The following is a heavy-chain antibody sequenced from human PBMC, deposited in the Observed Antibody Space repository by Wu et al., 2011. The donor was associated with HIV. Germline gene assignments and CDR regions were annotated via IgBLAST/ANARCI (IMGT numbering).Heavy chain of an antibody. V-gene: IGHV1-18*01. CDR3: ARDPPGYPYYFDY. Sequence: QVQLVQSGAEVKKPGASVKVSCKVSGYTFSSYGISWVRQAPGQGLEWMAWISTYNGNTNYAQNFQGRVTMTTDTSTSTAYMELRSLRSDDTAVYFCARDPPGYPYYFDYWAREPWSPPPQ. J-gene: IGHJ4*02. CDR1: GYTFSSYG. CDR2: ISTYNGNT. D-gene: IGHD5-12*01.